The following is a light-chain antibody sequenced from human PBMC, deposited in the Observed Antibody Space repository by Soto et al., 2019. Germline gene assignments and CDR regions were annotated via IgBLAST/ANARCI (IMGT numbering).Light chain of an antibody. J-gene: IGKJ2*01. CDR2: AAS. Sequence: IQLTQSPSSLSASVGDRVIITCRASQGVDYSLAWYQQKPGKAPKLLIYAASTLQDGVPSRFSGRGSGRDFTLPIISLQPEDFATYYCQQLNSVPPYTFGQGTKVEVK. CDR3: QQLNSVPPYT. V-gene: IGKV1-9*01. CDR1: QGVDYS.